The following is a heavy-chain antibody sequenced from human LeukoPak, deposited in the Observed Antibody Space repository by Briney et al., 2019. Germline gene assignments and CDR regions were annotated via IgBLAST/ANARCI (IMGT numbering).Heavy chain of an antibody. CDR1: GFTFSSYE. J-gene: IGHJ6*04. CDR2: ISSSGSTM. D-gene: IGHD3-22*01. CDR3: AELGITMIRGV. V-gene: IGHV3-48*03. Sequence: GGSLRLSCAASGFTFSSYEMNWVRQAPGKGLEWVSYISSSGSTMYYADSVKGRFTISRDNAKNSLSLQMNSLRAEDTAVYYCAELGITMIRGVWGKGTTVTISS.